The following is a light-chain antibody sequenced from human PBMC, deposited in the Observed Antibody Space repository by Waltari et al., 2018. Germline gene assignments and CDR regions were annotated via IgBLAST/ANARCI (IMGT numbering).Light chain of an antibody. CDR2: EVT. Sequence: QSALTQPASVSGSPGQSITISCTGTSSDVGSYNLVSWYQQHPGKAPKLMIYEVTKRPSGVSSRFSGSKSGNAASLTISGLQAEDEADYYCCSYAGSRTSWLFGGGTKLTVL. CDR3: CSYAGSRTSWL. V-gene: IGLV2-23*02. CDR1: SSDVGSYNL. J-gene: IGLJ3*02.